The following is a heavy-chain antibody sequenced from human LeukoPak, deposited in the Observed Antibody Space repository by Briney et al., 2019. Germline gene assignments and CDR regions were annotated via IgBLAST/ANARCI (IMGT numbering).Heavy chain of an antibody. CDR3: ARNSGSYYSTDFDY. V-gene: IGHV4-59*11. D-gene: IGHD1-26*01. Sequence: SETLSLTCTVSGGSITNHYWNWIRQPPGKGLEWIGYIHYTGSTNYNPSLKSRVTISVDTSKNQFSLKLTSVTAADTAVYYCARNSGSYYSTDFDYWGQGTLLTVSS. CDR1: GGSITNHY. CDR2: IHYTGST. J-gene: IGHJ4*02.